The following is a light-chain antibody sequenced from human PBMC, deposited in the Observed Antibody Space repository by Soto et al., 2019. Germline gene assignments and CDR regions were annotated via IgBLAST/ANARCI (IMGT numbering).Light chain of an antibody. CDR2: DVS. CDR3: CSYTTSTTYV. V-gene: IGLV2-14*03. Sequence: QSALTQPASVSGSPGQSITISCTGTSSDVGAYNHVSWYQHHPGKAPKLMIYDVSSRPSGVSNRFSGSKSGNTASLTISGLQAEHETDYYCCSYTTSTTYVFGTGTKVTVL. J-gene: IGLJ1*01. CDR1: SSDVGAYNH.